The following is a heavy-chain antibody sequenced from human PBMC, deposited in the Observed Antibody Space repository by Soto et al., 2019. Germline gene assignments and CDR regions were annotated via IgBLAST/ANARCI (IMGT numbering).Heavy chain of an antibody. D-gene: IGHD1-26*01. CDR1: GFTFSSYA. V-gene: IGHV3-23*01. CDR3: ARRGSGSYYDS. J-gene: IGHJ4*02. Sequence: EVQLLESGGGLVQPGGSLRLSCAASGFTFSSYAMRWVRQAPGKGLEWVSAISGSGGSTYYADSVKGRFTISRDNSKDTLYLQMNSLRAEDTAVYYWARRGSGSYYDSWGQGTRVAVAA. CDR2: ISGSGGST.